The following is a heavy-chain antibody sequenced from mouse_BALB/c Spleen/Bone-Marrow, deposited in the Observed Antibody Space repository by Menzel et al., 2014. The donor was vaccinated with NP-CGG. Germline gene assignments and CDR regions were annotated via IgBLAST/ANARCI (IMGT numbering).Heavy chain of an antibody. Sequence: VQLQESAAELARPGASVKMSCKASGYTFTSYTMHWAKQRPGQGLEWIGYINPSSGYTEYNQKFKDKTTLTADKSSSTAYMQLSSLTSEDSAVYYCAREEWPTGFAYWGQGTLVTVSA. CDR1: GYTFTSYT. CDR3: AREEWPTGFAY. J-gene: IGHJ3*01. V-gene: IGHV1-4*02. CDR2: INPSSGYT.